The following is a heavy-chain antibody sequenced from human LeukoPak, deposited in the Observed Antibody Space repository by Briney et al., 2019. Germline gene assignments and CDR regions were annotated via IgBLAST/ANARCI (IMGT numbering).Heavy chain of an antibody. CDR3: ARGTDYYDSSGFDY. CDR2: IYYSGST. J-gene: IGHJ4*02. D-gene: IGHD3-22*01. CDR1: GGSISSGDYY. Sequence: PSETLSLTCTVSGGSISSGDYYWCWIRQPPGKGLEWIGYIYYSGSTYYNPSLKSRVTISVDTSKNQFSLKLSSVTAADTAVYYCARGTDYYDSSGFDYWGQGTLVTVSS. V-gene: IGHV4-30-4*08.